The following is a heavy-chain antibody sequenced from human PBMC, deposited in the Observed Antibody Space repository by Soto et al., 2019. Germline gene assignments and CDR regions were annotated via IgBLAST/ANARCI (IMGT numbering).Heavy chain of an antibody. CDR2: VNPSGGST. Sequence: ASVKVSCKASGYLFTAYSMHWVRLAPGQGLEWMGVVNPSGGSTKYAQNFQGRVTMTRDTSTTTFYMELSSLRSDDTAIYYCAREENCSGDTCYSEYFHRWGQGTLVTVSS. J-gene: IGHJ1*01. V-gene: IGHV1-46*01. D-gene: IGHD2-15*01. CDR1: GYLFTAYS. CDR3: AREENCSGDTCYSEYFHR.